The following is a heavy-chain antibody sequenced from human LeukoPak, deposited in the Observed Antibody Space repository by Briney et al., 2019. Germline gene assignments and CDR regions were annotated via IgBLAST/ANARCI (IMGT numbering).Heavy chain of an antibody. Sequence: GASVKVSCKASGYTFTSYGISWVRQAPGQGLEWMGWISAYNGNTNYAKKLQGRVTMTTDTSTSTAYMELRSLRSDDTAVYYCAISAADNYFDYWGQGTLVTVSS. CDR3: AISAADNYFDY. CDR1: GYTFTSYG. J-gene: IGHJ4*02. D-gene: IGHD6-13*01. CDR2: ISAYNGNT. V-gene: IGHV1-18*01.